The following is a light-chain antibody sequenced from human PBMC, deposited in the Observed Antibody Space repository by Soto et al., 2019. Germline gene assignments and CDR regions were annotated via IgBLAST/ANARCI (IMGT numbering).Light chain of an antibody. V-gene: IGKV3-11*01. CDR2: DAS. Sequence: EIVLTQSPATLSLSPGERATLSCRASQSVSSYLAWYQQKPGQAPRLLIYDASNRATGIPARFSASRTGTDFTLTISDVQPEDFAVYYCHQRQSWPRTFGQGTKVDIK. CDR1: QSVSSY. CDR3: HQRQSWPRT. J-gene: IGKJ1*01.